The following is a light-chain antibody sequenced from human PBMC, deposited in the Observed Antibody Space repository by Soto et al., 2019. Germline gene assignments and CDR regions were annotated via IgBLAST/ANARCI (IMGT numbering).Light chain of an antibody. CDR3: SSYTSSSSVV. CDR1: NSDVGIYNL. J-gene: IGLJ2*01. V-gene: IGLV2-14*02. CDR2: EGT. Sequence: QSALTQPASVSGSPGQSITVSCTGINSDVGIYNLVSWYQHHPGKAPKLVIYEGTKRPSGVSSRFSGSKSGNTASLTISGLQAEDEADYYCSSYTSSSSVVFGGGTKLTVL.